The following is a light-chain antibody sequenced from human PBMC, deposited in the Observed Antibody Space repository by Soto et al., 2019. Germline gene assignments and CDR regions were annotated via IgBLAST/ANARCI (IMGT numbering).Light chain of an antibody. CDR1: SSNIGSNY. CDR2: RNN. J-gene: IGLJ3*02. Sequence: QSVLTQPPSASGTPGQRVTISCSGSSSNIGSNYVYWYQQLPGTAPKLLIYRNNQRPSGVPDRFSGSKSGTSASLAISGLRSEGEADYYCAAWDDSLSGRWVFGGGTKLTVL. V-gene: IGLV1-47*01. CDR3: AAWDDSLSGRWV.